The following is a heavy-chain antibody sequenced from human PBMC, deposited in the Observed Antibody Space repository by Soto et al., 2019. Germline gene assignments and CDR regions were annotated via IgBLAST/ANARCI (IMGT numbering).Heavy chain of an antibody. CDR1: GFTFSSYL. CDR2: MNQDGSEI. Sequence: EVQLVESGGGLVQPGGSLKLSCAASGFTFSSYLMSWVRQAPGKGLEWVANMNQDGSEIYYVDSVRGRFTISRDNAEKSLYLQMNSLRAADTAVYYCARGRSLLWFGEPRGQGTLVTVSS. V-gene: IGHV3-7*01. D-gene: IGHD3-10*01. J-gene: IGHJ4*02. CDR3: ARGRSLLWFGEP.